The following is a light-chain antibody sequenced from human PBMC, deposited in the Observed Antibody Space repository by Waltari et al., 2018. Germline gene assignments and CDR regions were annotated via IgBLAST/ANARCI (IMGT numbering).Light chain of an antibody. CDR3: QQRSSWPLT. J-gene: IGKJ4*01. V-gene: IGKV3-11*01. CDR1: QNVGGY. CDR2: HAS. Sequence: EIVLIQSPATLSLSPGDRATLSCRASQNVGGYLAWFQQKPGQAPRLLIYHASNRATGLPARFSGSGSGTDFTLTISSLEPEDFAIYYCQQRSSWPLTFGGGTKVEI.